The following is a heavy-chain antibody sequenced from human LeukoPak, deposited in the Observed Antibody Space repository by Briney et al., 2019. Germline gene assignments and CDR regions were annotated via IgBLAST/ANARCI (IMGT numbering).Heavy chain of an antibody. Sequence: SETLSLTCAVYGGSFSGYYWSWIRQPPGKGLEWIGEINHSGSTNYNPSLKSRVTISVDTSKNQFSLKLSSVTAADTAVYYCASVRWSQTFYCYYDIDVWGKGTMVTISS. CDR3: ASVRWSQTFYCYYDIDV. CDR2: INHSGST. J-gene: IGHJ6*03. V-gene: IGHV4-34*01. D-gene: IGHD5-24*01. CDR1: GGSFSGYY.